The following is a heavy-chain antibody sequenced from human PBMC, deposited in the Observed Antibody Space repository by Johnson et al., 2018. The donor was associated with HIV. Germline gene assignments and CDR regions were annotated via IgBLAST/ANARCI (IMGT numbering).Heavy chain of an antibody. Sequence: VQLVESGGGVVQPGRSLRLSCAASGFTFSSYAMHWVRQAPGKGLRWVTLISYDGSNKFYADSVKGRFTISRDNSKNTLYLQMSSLRAEDTAVYYGERQTLRAFDIWGEGTVVTVSS. CDR1: GFTFSSYA. J-gene: IGHJ3*02. CDR2: ISYDGSNK. V-gene: IGHV3-30-3*01. CDR3: ERQTLRAFDI.